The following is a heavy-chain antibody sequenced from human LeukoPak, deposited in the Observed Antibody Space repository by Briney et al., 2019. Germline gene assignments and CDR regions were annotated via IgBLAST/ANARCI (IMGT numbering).Heavy chain of an antibody. D-gene: IGHD3-22*01. CDR1: GFTIVKCA. CDR3: ARAPPNDFDSDDHYSSLDH. CDR2: ISGSSDSA. Sequence: QPGGSLRLSCAASGFTIVKCALTWVRQTPGKGLEWVSTISGSSDSAYYADSVKGRFTISRDTSKNMMYLQMNSLRAEDTAVYYCARAPPNDFDSDDHYSSLDHWGQGTLVTVSS. J-gene: IGHJ4*02. V-gene: IGHV3-23*01.